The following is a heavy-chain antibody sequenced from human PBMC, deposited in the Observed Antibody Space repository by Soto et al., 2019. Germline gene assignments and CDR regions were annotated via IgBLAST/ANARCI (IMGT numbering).Heavy chain of an antibody. CDR2: ISGSGGTT. J-gene: IGHJ6*03. Sequence: GGSLRLSCAASAFTFSNYAMSWVRQAPGKGLEWVSAISGSGGTTYYADSVKGRCSISRDNSKNTVYLQMGSLRAEDTAVYYCAKDGGVSSWKYCSGGSCYYYYMDVWGKGTTVTVSS. CDR1: AFTFSNYA. D-gene: IGHD2-15*01. CDR3: AKDGGVSSWKYCSGGSCYYYYMDV. V-gene: IGHV3-23*01.